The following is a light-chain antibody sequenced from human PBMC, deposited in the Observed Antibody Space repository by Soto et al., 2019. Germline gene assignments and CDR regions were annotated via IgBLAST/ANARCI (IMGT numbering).Light chain of an antibody. CDR3: CSYAGSYSYV. V-gene: IGLV2-11*01. CDR2: DIS. Sequence: QSALTQPRSVAGSPGQSVTISCTGTSYDVGDYKYVSWYRQNPGKAPKLMIYDISERPSGVPDRFSGSKSGNTASLTISGLQAEEEADYYCCSYAGSYSYVFGTGTKLTVL. J-gene: IGLJ1*01. CDR1: SYDVGDYKY.